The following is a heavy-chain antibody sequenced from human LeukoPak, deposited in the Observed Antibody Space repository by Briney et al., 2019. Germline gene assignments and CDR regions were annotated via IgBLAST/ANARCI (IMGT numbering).Heavy chain of an antibody. Sequence: SETLSLTCSVSGGSISSYYWSWIRQPPGKGLEWIGYIYYSGSTNYNPSLKSRVTISVDTSKNQFSLKLSSVTAADTAVYYCARVVAAAGQIHFDYWGQGTLGTVSS. J-gene: IGHJ4*02. CDR3: ARVVAAAGQIHFDY. CDR2: IYYSGST. V-gene: IGHV4-59*01. CDR1: GGSISSYY. D-gene: IGHD6-13*01.